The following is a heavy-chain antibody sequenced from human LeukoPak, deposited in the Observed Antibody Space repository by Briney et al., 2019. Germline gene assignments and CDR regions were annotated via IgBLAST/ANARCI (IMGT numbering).Heavy chain of an antibody. D-gene: IGHD2-2*01. CDR2: MNPNSGNT. V-gene: IGHV1-8*01. Sequence: ASVKVSCKASGYTFTTYDINWVRQATGQGLEWMGWMNPNSGNTGYTQKFQGRVTMTRNTSISTAYMELSSLRSEDTAVYYCARDDIVVVPAAISFDYWGQGTLVTVSS. CDR1: GYTFTTYD. CDR3: ARDDIVVVPAAISFDY. J-gene: IGHJ4*02.